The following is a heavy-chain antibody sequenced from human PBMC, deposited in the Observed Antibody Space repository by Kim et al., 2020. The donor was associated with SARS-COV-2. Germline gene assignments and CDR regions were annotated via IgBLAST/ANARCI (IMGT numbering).Heavy chain of an antibody. J-gene: IGHJ6*02. CDR3: ARRGNTAMRYGMDV. V-gene: IGHV4-34*01. D-gene: IGHD5-18*01. Sequence: NPSLKSRVTISVDTSKNQFSLKLSSVTAADTAVYYCARRGNTAMRYGMDVWGQGTTVTVSS.